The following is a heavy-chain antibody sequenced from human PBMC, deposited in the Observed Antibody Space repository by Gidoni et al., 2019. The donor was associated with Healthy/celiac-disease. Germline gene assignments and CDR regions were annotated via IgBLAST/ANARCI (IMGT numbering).Heavy chain of an antibody. CDR3: VRGPYYSDILTGPFDY. V-gene: IGHV3-30-3*01. CDR2: ISYDGSNK. Sequence: QVQLVESGGGVVQPGRSLRLSCAASGFTFGSYAMHWVRQAPGKGLEWVAVISYDGSNKYYADSVKGRFTISRDNSKNTLYLQMNSLRAEDTAVYYCVRGPYYSDILTGPFDYWGQGTLVTVSS. CDR1: GFTFGSYA. J-gene: IGHJ4*02. D-gene: IGHD3-9*01.